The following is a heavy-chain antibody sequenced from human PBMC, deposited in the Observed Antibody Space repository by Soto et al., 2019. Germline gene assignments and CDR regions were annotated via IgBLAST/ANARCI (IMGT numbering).Heavy chain of an antibody. CDR2: IYRSATT. CDR1: GDSISTVDYF. D-gene: IGHD7-27*01. Sequence: QVQLMESGPGLVKPSQTLSLTCSVSGDSISTVDYFWAWIRQPPGQALEYIGYIYRSATTYFNPTFESRVAISLDTSKSQVSLNATSVTAADTAVYFCDRGRDCLTGRCFPNWFDSWGQGALVTVSA. J-gene: IGHJ5*01. CDR3: DRGRDCLTGRCFPNWFDS. V-gene: IGHV4-30-4*01.